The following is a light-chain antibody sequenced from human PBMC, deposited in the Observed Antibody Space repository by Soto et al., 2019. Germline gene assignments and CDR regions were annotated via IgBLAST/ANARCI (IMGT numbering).Light chain of an antibody. CDR3: QQYESYPWT. Sequence: DIQMTESPSTLSGSGGDRVTITCRASQTISSWLAWYQQKPGKAPKLLIYKASTLKSGVPSRFSGSGSGTSYTLTISSLQPGDFATYFCQQYESYPWTFGQGTKVDI. CDR1: QTISSW. V-gene: IGKV1-5*03. J-gene: IGKJ1*01. CDR2: KAS.